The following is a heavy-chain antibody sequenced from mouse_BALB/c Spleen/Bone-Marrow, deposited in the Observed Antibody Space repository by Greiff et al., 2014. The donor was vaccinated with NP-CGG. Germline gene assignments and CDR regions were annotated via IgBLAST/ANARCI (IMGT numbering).Heavy chain of an antibody. CDR2: ISSGSSTN. D-gene: IGHD2-4*01. V-gene: IGHV5-17*02. J-gene: IGHJ4*01. CDR3: ARDDYDYAMDY. CDR1: GFTFSSFG. Sequence: EVNLVESGGGLVLPGGSRKLSCAASGFTFSSFGMHWVRQAPEKGLEWVAYISSGSSTNYYADTVKGRFTISRDNPKNTLFLQMTSLRSEDTAMYYCARDDYDYAMDYWGQGTSVTVSS.